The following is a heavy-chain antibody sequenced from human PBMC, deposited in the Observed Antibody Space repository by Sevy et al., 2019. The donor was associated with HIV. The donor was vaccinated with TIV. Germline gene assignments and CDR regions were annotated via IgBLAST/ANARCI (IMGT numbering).Heavy chain of an antibody. CDR1: GYTFTDYY. CDR2: INPNDGVT. Sequence: ASVKVSCKASGYTFTDYYIHWVRQVPGQGLEWMAWINPNDGVTNYAQRFQGGVTVTRDTSVSTAYMELRGLRYDDTAIYYCARLTTKPTSDLYGMDVWGQGTTVTVSS. CDR3: ARLTTKPTSDLYGMDV. J-gene: IGHJ6*02. V-gene: IGHV1-2*02. D-gene: IGHD4-17*01.